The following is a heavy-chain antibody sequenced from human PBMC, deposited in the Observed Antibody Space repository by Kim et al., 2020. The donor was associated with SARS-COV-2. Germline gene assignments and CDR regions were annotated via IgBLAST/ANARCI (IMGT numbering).Heavy chain of an antibody. D-gene: IGHD4-17*01. V-gene: IGHV4-39*01. J-gene: IGHJ4*02. CDR1: GGSISSSSYY. Sequence: SETLSLTCTVSGGSISSSSYYWGWIRKPPGKGLEWIGSIYYSGSTYYNPSLKSRVTISVDTSKNQFSLKLSSVTAADTAVYYCARWATVTTHFDYWGQGTLVTVSS. CDR2: IYYSGST. CDR3: ARWATVTTHFDY.